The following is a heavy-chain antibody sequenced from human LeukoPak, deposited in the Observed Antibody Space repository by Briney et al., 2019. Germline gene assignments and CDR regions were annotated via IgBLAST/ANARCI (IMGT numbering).Heavy chain of an antibody. CDR2: ISAYNGNT. CDR3: ARVAAGTTFMDNWFDP. CDR1: GYTFNSYG. Sequence: GASVKVSCKASGYTFNSYGIAWVRQAPGQGLEWMGWISAYNGNTNYAQKFQDRVTMTTDTSTSTAYMELRSLRSDDTAVYFCARVAAGTTFMDNWFDPWGQGTLVTVSS. D-gene: IGHD1-7*01. V-gene: IGHV1-18*01. J-gene: IGHJ5*02.